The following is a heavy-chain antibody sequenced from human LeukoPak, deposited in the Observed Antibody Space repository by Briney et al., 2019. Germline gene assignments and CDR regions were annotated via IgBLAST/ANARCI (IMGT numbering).Heavy chain of an antibody. CDR1: GFTFNTYT. V-gene: IGHV3-21*01. D-gene: IGHD3-10*01. J-gene: IGHJ6*03. Sequence: GGSLRLSCAASGFTFNTYTMNWVRQAPGKGLEWVSSISSSSSYIYYADSVKGRFTISRDNAKNSLYLQMNSLRAEDTAVYYCARRYGSGMSPYYYYYMDVWGKGTTVTVSS. CDR3: ARRYGSGMSPYYYYYMDV. CDR2: ISSSSSYI.